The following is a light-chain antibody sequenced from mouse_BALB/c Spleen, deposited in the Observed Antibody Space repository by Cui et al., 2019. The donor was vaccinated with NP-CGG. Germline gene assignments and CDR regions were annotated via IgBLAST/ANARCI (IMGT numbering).Light chain of an antibody. V-gene: IGLV1*01. CDR1: TGAVTTSNY. J-gene: IGLJ1*01. CDR3: ALWYSNHWV. CDR2: GTN. Sequence: QPVVIQEFAFTTSPGETVTLTCRSNTGAVTTSNYANWVQEKPDHLFTGLIGGTNNRAPGVPARFSGSLIGDKAALTITGAQTEDEAIYFCALWYSNHWVFGGGTKLTVL.